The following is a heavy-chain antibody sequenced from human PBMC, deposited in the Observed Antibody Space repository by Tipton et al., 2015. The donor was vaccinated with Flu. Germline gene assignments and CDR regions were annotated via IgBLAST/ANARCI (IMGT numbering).Heavy chain of an antibody. CDR2: IKEDGSEE. V-gene: IGHV3-7*01. CDR1: GFTFDTYY. CDR3: ARDYNYYATTGYDYWFFDL. J-gene: IGHJ2*01. D-gene: IGHD3-22*01. Sequence: PRLSCAASGFTFDTYYMTWVRQAPGKGLEWVASIKEDGSEEDYVDSVKGRFTISRDNAKKSLYLQMNSLRAEDAAVYYCARDYNYYATTGYDYWFFDLWGRGTLVTVSS.